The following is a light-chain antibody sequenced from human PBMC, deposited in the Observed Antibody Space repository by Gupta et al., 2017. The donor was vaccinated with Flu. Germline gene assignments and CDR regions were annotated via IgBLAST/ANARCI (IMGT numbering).Light chain of an antibody. Sequence: GTLSLSPGERATLSCRASQSVSSSYLAWYQQKPGQAPRLLIYGASSRATGIPDRFSGSGSETDFTLTISRLEPEDFAVYYCQQYGSSLLTFGGGTKVEIK. CDR3: QQYGSSLLT. J-gene: IGKJ4*01. CDR1: QSVSSSY. CDR2: GAS. V-gene: IGKV3-20*01.